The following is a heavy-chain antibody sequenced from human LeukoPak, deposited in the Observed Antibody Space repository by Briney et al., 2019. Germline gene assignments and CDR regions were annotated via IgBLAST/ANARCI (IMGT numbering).Heavy chain of an antibody. Sequence: GGSLRLSCAASGFTFSSYWMSWVRQAPGKGLEWVANIKQDGSEKYYVDSVKGRFTMSRDNAKNSLYLQMNSLRAEDTAVYYCATPGDYGDYHAFDIWGQGTMVTVSS. V-gene: IGHV3-7*01. CDR3: ATPGDYGDYHAFDI. CDR1: GFTFSSYW. CDR2: IKQDGSEK. J-gene: IGHJ3*02. D-gene: IGHD4-17*01.